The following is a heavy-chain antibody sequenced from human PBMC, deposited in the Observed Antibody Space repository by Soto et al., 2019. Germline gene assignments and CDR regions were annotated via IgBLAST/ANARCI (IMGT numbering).Heavy chain of an antibody. Sequence: QVQLVESGGGVVQPGRSLRLSCAASGFTFSSYGMHWVRQAPGKGLAWVAVIWYDGSNKYYADSVKGRFTISRDNSKNTLYLQMNSLRAEDTAVYYCARSRYCSSTSCYEGAGYFDYWCQGTLVTVSS. J-gene: IGHJ4*02. D-gene: IGHD2-2*01. V-gene: IGHV3-33*01. CDR2: IWYDGSNK. CDR1: GFTFSSYG. CDR3: ARSRYCSSTSCYEGAGYFDY.